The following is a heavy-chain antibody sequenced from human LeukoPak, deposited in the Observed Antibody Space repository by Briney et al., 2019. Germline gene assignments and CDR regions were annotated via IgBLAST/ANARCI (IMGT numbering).Heavy chain of an antibody. CDR1: GFTVSSNY. CDR3: AEDRKAVTGSTDF. V-gene: IGHV3-66*01. Sequence: PGGSLRLSCAASGFTVSSNYMSWVRQAPGKGLEWVSVIYSGGSTYYADSVKGRFTISRDNSKNTLFLQMNSLTGDDTAVYFCAEDRKAVTGSTDFWGQGTLVTVS. D-gene: IGHD6-19*01. CDR2: IYSGGST. J-gene: IGHJ4*02.